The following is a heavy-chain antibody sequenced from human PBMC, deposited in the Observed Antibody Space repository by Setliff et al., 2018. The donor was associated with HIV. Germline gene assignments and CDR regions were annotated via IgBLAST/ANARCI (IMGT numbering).Heavy chain of an antibody. D-gene: IGHD6-19*01. J-gene: IGHJ3*02. V-gene: IGHV4-61*01. CDR3: ARHYPRSDDAFDI. CDR2: IYYTGNT. CDR1: GGSISSGTYY. Sequence: SETLSLTCNVSGGSISSGTYYWSWIRQSPGKGLEWIGYIYYTGNTNYNPSLKSRVTISVDTSKNQFSLKMSSVSAADTAVYYCARHYPRSDDAFDIWGQGTRVTVSS.